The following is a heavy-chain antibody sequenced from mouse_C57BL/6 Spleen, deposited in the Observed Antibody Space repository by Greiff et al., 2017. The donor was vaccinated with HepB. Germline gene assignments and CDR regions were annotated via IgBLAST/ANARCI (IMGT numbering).Heavy chain of an antibody. CDR2: IYPGSGST. CDR3: ARSPMVKDAMDY. J-gene: IGHJ4*01. Sequence: QVQLKQPGAELVKPGASVKMSCKASGYTFTSYWITWVKQRPGQGLEWIGDIYPGSGSTNYNEKFKSKATLTVDTSSSTAYMQLSSLTSEDSAVYYCARSPMVKDAMDYWGQGTSVTVSS. V-gene: IGHV1-55*01. CDR1: GYTFTSYW. D-gene: IGHD2-2*01.